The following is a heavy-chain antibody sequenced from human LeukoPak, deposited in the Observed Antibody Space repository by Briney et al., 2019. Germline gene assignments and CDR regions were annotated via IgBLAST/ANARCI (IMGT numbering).Heavy chain of an antibody. CDR1: GFTFSSYG. Sequence: PGGSLRLSCEASGFTFSSYGMHWVRQAPGKGLEWVAFIRFDGSDKHYADSVKGRFTISRDNSKNTLYLQMNSLRVEDTAVYYCAKKFDSYFDYWGQGTLATVSS. CDR3: AKKFDSYFDY. J-gene: IGHJ4*02. CDR2: IRFDGSDK. V-gene: IGHV3-30*02.